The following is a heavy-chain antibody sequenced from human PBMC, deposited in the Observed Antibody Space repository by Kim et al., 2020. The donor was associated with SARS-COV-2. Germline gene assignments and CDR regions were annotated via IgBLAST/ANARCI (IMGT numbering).Heavy chain of an antibody. CDR2: INPKSGGT. CDR1: GYTFTDYY. V-gene: IGHV1-2*06. D-gene: IGHD2-8*01. CDR3: SPLRMLG. J-gene: IGHJ4*02. Sequence: ASVKVSCKTSGYTFTDYYIHWVRQAPGQGLEWMGRINPKSGGTNYAQKFQGRVAMTRNTSISTAYMELTSLRYDDTAVYYCSPLRMLGWGQGTLVTVSS.